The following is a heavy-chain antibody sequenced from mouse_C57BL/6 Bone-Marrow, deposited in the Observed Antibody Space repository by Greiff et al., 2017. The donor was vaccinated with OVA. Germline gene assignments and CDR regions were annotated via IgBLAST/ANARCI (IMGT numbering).Heavy chain of an antibody. CDR3: ARGTGAWLGRDY. CDR2: ISPRDGST. Sequence: QVQLKQSGPELVKPGASVKLSCKASGYTFKSYDINWVKQRPGQGLEWIGWISPRDGSTKYNEKFKGKATLTVDTSSSTAYMELHSLTSEDSAVYFCARGTGAWLGRDYWGQGTTLTVSS. CDR1: GYTFKSYD. D-gene: IGHD4-1*01. J-gene: IGHJ2*01. V-gene: IGHV1-85*01.